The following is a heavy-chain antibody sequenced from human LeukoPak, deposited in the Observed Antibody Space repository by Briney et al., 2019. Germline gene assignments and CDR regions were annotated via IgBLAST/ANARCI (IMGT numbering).Heavy chain of an antibody. Sequence: PGRSLRLSCAASGFTFDEYAMHWVRHAPGKGLEWLSSINWNSGIIAYADSVKGRFTISRDNAKNSLYLQMNNLRAEDTALYYCAKDRGRYYDSNGYYWGYYFDSWGQGILVTVST. V-gene: IGHV3-9*01. D-gene: IGHD3-22*01. CDR3: AKDRGRYYDSNGYYWGYYFDS. CDR2: INWNSGII. J-gene: IGHJ4*02. CDR1: GFTFDEYA.